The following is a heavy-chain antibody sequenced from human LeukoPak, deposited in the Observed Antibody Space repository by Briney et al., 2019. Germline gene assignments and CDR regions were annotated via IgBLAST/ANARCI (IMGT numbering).Heavy chain of an antibody. CDR1: GFPLISNY. D-gene: IGHD2-21*02. J-gene: IGHJ3*02. V-gene: IGHV3-53*01. Sequence: PGGSLVLSWAASGFPLISNYMSWVRPAPGKGLGGDSVIYSGGSTYYADSVKGRFIISRDNSKSTLYLQMNSLRAEDTAVYYCARVGGVVVTADAFDIWGQGTMVTVSS. CDR3: ARVGGVVVTADAFDI. CDR2: IYSGGST.